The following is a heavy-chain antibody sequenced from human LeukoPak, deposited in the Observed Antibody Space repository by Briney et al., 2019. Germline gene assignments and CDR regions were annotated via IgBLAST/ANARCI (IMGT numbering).Heavy chain of an antibody. Sequence: SETLSLTCTVSGGSISSTSYNWGWIRQPPGKGLEWIGSIYYSGSTYYNPSLKSRVTISVDTSKNQFSLKLSSVTAADTAVYYCASTKLPAHYYYYYYMDVWGKGTTVTVSS. V-gene: IGHV4-39*01. D-gene: IGHD6-6*01. J-gene: IGHJ6*03. CDR1: GGSISSTSYN. CDR2: IYYSGST. CDR3: ASTKLPAHYYYYYYMDV.